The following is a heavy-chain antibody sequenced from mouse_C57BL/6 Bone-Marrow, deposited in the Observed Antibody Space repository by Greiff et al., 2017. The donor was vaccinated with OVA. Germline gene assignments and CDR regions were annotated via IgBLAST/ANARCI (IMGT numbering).Heavy chain of an antibody. V-gene: IGHV14-4*01. CDR1: GFNIKDDY. CDR2: IDPENGDT. Sequence: VQLKQSVAELVRPGASVKLSCTASGFNIKDDYMHWVKQRPEQGLEWIGWIDPENGDTEYASKFQGKATITADTSSNTAYLQLSSLTSEDTAVYYCTYRGWFAYWGQGTLVTVSA. D-gene: IGHD5-5*01. CDR3: TYRGWFAY. J-gene: IGHJ3*01.